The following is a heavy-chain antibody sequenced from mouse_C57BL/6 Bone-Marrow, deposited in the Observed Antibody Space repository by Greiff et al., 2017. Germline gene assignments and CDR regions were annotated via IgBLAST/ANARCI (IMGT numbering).Heavy chain of an antibody. V-gene: IGHV5-9-1*02. CDR3: TRAPNWYFDD. Sequence: EVNVVESGEGLVKPGGSLKLSCAASGFTFSSYAMSWVRQTTEQRREWVAYISSGGDYIYYADTVKGRFPISRDNARNTLYLQMSSLKSEDTAMYYCTRAPNWYFDDWGTGATVADYS. CDR1: GFTFSSYA. CDR2: ISSGGDYI. J-gene: IGHJ1*03.